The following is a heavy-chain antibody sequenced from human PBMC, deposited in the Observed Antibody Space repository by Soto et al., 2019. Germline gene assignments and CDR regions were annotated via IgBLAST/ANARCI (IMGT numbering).Heavy chain of an antibody. Sequence: PSETLSLTCTVSGGSISSGGYYWSWIRQHPGKGLEWIGYIYYSGSTYYNPSLKSRVTISVDTSKNQFSLKLSSVTAADTAVYYCARSSNKGQLVLWYFDYWGQGTLVTVSS. D-gene: IGHD6-6*01. CDR1: GGSISSGGYY. CDR3: ARSSNKGQLVLWYFDY. V-gene: IGHV4-31*03. CDR2: IYYSGST. J-gene: IGHJ4*02.